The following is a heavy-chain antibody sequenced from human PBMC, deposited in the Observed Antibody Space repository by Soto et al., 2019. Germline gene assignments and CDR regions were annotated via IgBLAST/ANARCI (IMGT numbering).Heavy chain of an antibody. CDR3: ARYSPPKKSYDSNPGWFDP. Sequence: TSETLSLTCAVYGGSFSDYSWTWIRQPPGKGLEWIGEINHSGSTYYNPSLKSRVTISVDTSKNQFSLKLTSVTAADTAVYYCARYSPPKKSYDSNPGWFDPWGQGTLVTVSS. V-gene: IGHV4-34*01. D-gene: IGHD3-22*01. CDR2: INHSGST. J-gene: IGHJ5*02. CDR1: GGSFSDYS.